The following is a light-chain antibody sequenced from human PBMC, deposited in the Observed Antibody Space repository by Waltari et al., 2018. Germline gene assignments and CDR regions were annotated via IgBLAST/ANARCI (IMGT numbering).Light chain of an antibody. CDR3: QHYNNFPLS. Sequence: DIQMTQSPSSLSASVGDRVTITCRASQTISNHLNWYQHKPGQAPRLLIFGVSSLRGGVPSRFRGSGSETDFTLTISGLQPEDLATYYCQHYNNFPLSLGGGTRVEIK. CDR2: GVS. J-gene: IGKJ4*01. CDR1: QTISNH. V-gene: IGKV1-39*01.